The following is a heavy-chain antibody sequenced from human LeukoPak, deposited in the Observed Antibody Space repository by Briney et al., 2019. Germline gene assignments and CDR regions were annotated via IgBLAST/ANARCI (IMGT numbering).Heavy chain of an antibody. CDR3: AGDPSGYDSGWFDP. CDR1: GGSISSGDYS. D-gene: IGHD5-12*01. Sequence: PSETLSLTCAVSGGSISSGDYSWGWIRQPPGRGLEGIGYIYLSGSTFYNPSLQSRVTISLDGSKNQFSLRLSSVTAADTAVYFCAGDPSGYDSGWFDPWGQGTRVTGSS. J-gene: IGHJ5*02. CDR2: IYLSGST. V-gene: IGHV4-30-2*01.